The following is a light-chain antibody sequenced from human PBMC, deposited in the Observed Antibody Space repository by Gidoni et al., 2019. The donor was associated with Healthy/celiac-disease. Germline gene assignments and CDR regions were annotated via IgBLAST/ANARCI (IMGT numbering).Light chain of an antibody. CDR2: GNS. Sequence: SVMPQALAESGAPGQRVTISCTGRSSNIGAGYDVHWYQQLPGTAPILLSPGNSTRPSGVPDRFSGSNSGTSASLAITGLQAEDEADYDCQSYDSSLIGWVFGGGTKLTVL. V-gene: IGLV1-40*01. J-gene: IGLJ3*02. CDR3: QSYDSSLIGWV. CDR1: SSNIGAGYD.